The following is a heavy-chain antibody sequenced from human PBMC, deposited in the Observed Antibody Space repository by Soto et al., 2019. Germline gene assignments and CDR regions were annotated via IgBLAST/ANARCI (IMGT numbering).Heavy chain of an antibody. Sequence: SETLSLTCRVSTGAMMRSSYYWGGIRQPPGKGLEWIGSVFYNGSGHYNPSLKSRLAISVDTSKNQFSLKLSSVTAADTAVYYCVTLPPAEEAAGTIWYHGKDVWGQGTTVTVSS. J-gene: IGHJ6*02. V-gene: IGHV4-39*01. D-gene: IGHD1-7*01. CDR2: VFYNGSG. CDR3: VTLPPAEEAAGTIWYHGKDV. CDR1: TGAMMRSSYY.